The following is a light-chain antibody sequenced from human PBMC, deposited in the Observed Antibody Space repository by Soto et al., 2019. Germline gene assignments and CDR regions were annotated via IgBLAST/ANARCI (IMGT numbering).Light chain of an antibody. CDR1: QGISNY. V-gene: IGKV1-8*01. J-gene: IGKJ1*01. CDR3: QHYYAYPWT. CDR2: AAS. Sequence: AIRMTQSPSSLSASTGDRVTITCRASQGISNYLAWYQQRPGKAPRVLIHAASTLQGGVPSRFSGSGSGTYFTLTITYLQSEDFATYYCQHYYAYPWTFGQGTRVESK.